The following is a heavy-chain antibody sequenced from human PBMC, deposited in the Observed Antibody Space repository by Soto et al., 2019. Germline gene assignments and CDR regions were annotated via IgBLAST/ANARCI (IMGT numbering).Heavy chain of an antibody. Sequence: ASVKVSCEASGYTFTGYYMHWVRQAPGQGLEWMGWINPNSDGTNYAQKFQGWVTMTRDTSISTAYMELSRLRSDDTAVYYCARGVVTDLDYWGQGTLVTVSS. J-gene: IGHJ4*02. CDR2: INPNSDGT. CDR3: ARGVVTDLDY. CDR1: GYTFTGYY. V-gene: IGHV1-2*04. D-gene: IGHD2-15*01.